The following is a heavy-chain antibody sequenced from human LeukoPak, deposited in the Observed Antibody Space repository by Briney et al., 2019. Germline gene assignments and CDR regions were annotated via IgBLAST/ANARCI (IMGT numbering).Heavy chain of an antibody. V-gene: IGHV4-34*01. CDR2: IDHREST. Sequence: SETLSLTCAVYGGSFSAYYWSWVRQPPGKDRELIGEIDHRESTPYNPSLKSRVTISVDTSKNQFSLKLDSVTDADTAVYYCASRMYYYYGMDVWGQGTTVIVSS. CDR3: ASRMYYYYGMDV. CDR1: GGSFSAYY. J-gene: IGHJ6*02.